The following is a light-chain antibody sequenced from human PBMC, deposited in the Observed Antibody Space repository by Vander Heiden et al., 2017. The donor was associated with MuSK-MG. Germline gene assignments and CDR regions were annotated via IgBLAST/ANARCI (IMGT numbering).Light chain of an antibody. Sequence: QSALTQPASVSGSPGQSITISCTGTSSDVDDFTSVSWYQHHPGTAPKLMIYDVTNRHSGVSNRFSGSRSGTTASLTISGLQPEDEADYYCSSYTTGSTLYVFGTGTKVTVL. V-gene: IGLV2-14*03. J-gene: IGLJ1*01. CDR3: SSYTTGSTLYV. CDR1: SSDVDDFTS. CDR2: DVT.